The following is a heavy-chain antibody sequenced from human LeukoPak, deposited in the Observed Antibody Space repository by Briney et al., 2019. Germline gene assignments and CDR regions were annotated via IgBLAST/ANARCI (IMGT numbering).Heavy chain of an antibody. CDR1: GFTFDDYA. D-gene: IGHD2-15*01. Sequence: GRSLRLSCAASGFTFDDYAMHWVRQAPGKGLEWVSGISWNSGSIGYADSVKGRFTISRDNAKNSLYLQMNSLRAEDTALYYCAKDNCSGGSCYSLDCWGQGTLVTVSS. V-gene: IGHV3-9*01. CDR2: ISWNSGSI. J-gene: IGHJ4*02. CDR3: AKDNCSGGSCYSLDC.